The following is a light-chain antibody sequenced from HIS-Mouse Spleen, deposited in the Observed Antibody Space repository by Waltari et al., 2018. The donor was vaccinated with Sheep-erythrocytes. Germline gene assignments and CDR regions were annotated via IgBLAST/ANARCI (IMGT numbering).Light chain of an antibody. V-gene: IGLV2-23*01. CDR1: SGGVGSYNL. J-gene: IGLJ3*02. CDR2: EGS. CDR3: CSYAGSSTWV. Sequence: QSALTQPASVSGSPGQSITISRTRTSGGVGSYNLVSWYQPHPGKAPKPMIYEGSKRPSGVSNRFSGSKSGNTASLTISGLQAEDEADCYCCSYAGSSTWVFGGGTKLTVL.